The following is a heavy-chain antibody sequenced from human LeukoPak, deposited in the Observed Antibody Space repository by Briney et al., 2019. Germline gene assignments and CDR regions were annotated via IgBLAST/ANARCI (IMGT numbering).Heavy chain of an antibody. CDR2: IDPNGRYT. CDR1: GFTFSNHY. Sequence: PGGSLRLSCAASGFTFSNHYMHWVRQAPGKGLVSVSRIDPNGRYTSYADSVKGRFTIYRDNAKNTLYLQMNTLGAEDTALYYCVRGSTDWNGMDVWGQGTTVTVSS. J-gene: IGHJ6*02. CDR3: VRGSTDWNGMDV. V-gene: IGHV3-74*01. D-gene: IGHD6-19*01.